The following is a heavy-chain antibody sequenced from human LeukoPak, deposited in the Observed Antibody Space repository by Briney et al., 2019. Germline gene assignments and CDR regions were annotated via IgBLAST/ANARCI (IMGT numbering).Heavy chain of an antibody. Sequence: SETLSLTCTVSGGSISSYYWSWIRQPPGKGLEWIGYIYYSGSTNYSPSLKSRVTISVDTSKNQFSLKLSSVTAADTAVYYCARAPYGDYFDYWGQGTLVTVSS. CDR2: IYYSGST. D-gene: IGHD4-17*01. CDR1: GGSISSYY. V-gene: IGHV4-59*01. CDR3: ARAPYGDYFDY. J-gene: IGHJ4*02.